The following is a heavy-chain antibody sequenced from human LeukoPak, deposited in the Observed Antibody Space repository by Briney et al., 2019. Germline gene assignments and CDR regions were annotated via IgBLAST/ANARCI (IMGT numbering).Heavy chain of an antibody. J-gene: IGHJ4*02. CDR3: AKDEYSGSYLTTLFDY. CDR1: GFIFSTYG. CDR2: IRYDGSIK. Sequence: GGSLRLSCAASGFIFSTYGMHWVRQTPGKGLEWVAFIRYDGSIKHYADSVKGRFTISRDNSKNTLYLQMNSLRAEDTAVYYCAKDEYSGSYLTTLFDYWGQGTLVTVSS. D-gene: IGHD1-26*01. V-gene: IGHV3-30*02.